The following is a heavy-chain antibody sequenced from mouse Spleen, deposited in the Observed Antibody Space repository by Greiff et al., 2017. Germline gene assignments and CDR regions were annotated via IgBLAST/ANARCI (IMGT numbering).Heavy chain of an antibody. D-gene: IGHD1-1*01. CDR1: GYTFTDYY. CDR2: INPNNGGT. V-gene: IGHV1-26*01. CDR3: ARSNGKFITTVLDY. Sequence: EVQLQQSGPELVKPGASVKISCKASGYTFTDYYMNWVKQSHGKSLEWIGDINPNNGGTSYNQKFKGKATLTVDKSSSTAYMELRSLTSEDSAVYYCARSNGKFITTVLDYWGQGTTLTVSS. J-gene: IGHJ2*01.